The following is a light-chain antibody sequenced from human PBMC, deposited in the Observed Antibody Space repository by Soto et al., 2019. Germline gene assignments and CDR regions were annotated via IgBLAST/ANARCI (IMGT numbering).Light chain of an antibody. Sequence: TPTTQSPSSLSASVGDRDTISCRASQGISSYLAWYQQKPGKVPKLLIYAASSLQSGVPSRFSGSGSGTDFTLIISSLQPEDVAIYYCQQSYSTLWTFGQGTKVDIK. J-gene: IGKJ1*01. CDR2: AAS. CDR3: QQSYSTLWT. V-gene: IGKV1-27*01. CDR1: QGISSY.